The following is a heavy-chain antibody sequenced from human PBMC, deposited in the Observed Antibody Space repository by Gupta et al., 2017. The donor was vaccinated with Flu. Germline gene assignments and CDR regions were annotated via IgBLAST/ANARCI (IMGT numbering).Heavy chain of an antibody. CDR3: ARDRGGYWSSTSCYVPGFGLDAFEI. V-gene: IGHV3-48*02. CDR1: GFTFSSYS. J-gene: IGHJ3*02. CDR2: ISSSSSTI. Sequence: EVQLVESGGGLVQPGGSLRLSCAASGFTFSSYSMNWVRQAPGKGLEWVSYISSSSSTIYYADSVKGRFTISRDNAKNSLYLQMNSLRDEETVVYYCARDRGGYWSSTSCYVPGFGLDAFEIWGQGTMVTVSS. D-gene: IGHD2-2*01.